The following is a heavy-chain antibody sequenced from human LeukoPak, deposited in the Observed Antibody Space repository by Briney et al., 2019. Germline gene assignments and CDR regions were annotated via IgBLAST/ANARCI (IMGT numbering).Heavy chain of an antibody. CDR1: GFTFSSYG. D-gene: IGHD1-7*01. CDR2: VSSDGSID. Sequence: GGTLRLSCAASGFTFSSYGMSWVRQAPGKGLEWVAVVSSDGSIDYYADSVRGRFTVSRDNSKNTLYLQVNSLRVEDTAVYYCTREGTGTTFSAWFDPWGQGTLVTVPS. J-gene: IGHJ5*02. V-gene: IGHV3-30*03. CDR3: TREGTGTTFSAWFDP.